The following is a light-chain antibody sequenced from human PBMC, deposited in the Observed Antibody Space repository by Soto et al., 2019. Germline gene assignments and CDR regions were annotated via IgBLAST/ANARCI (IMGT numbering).Light chain of an antibody. J-gene: IGKJ2*01. CDR1: QSVSSSY. Sequence: EIVLTQSPGTLSLSPGERATLSCRASQSVSSSYLAWYQQKPGQAPRLFIYGASSRATGIPDRFSGSRSGTDSNITISRLEPEDCAVYYCQQYNNSPVTFGQGTKLEIK. CDR2: GAS. CDR3: QQYNNSPVT. V-gene: IGKV3-20*01.